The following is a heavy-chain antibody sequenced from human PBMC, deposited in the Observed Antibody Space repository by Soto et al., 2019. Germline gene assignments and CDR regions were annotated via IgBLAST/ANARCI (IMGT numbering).Heavy chain of an antibody. CDR1: GFTFSGHA. CDR3: ARDGQSLAPYALDV. CDR2: IWYDGSNK. J-gene: IGHJ6*02. D-gene: IGHD6-19*01. V-gene: IGHV3-33*01. Sequence: QVQVVESGGGVVQPGRSLRLSCTASGFTFSGHAMHWVRQPPGKGLEWVAQIWYDGSNKYYADSVKGRFTISRDNSKNTLYVKMDSLRVEDTAGYYCARDGQSLAPYALDVWGQGTSVTVSS.